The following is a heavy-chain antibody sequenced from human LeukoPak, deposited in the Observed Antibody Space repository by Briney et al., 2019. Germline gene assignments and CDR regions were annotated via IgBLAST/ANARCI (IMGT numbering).Heavy chain of an antibody. Sequence: SETLSLTCTVSGGSISSYYWSWIRQPPGKGLEWIGYIYYSGSTNYNPSLKSRVTISVDTSKNQFSLKLSSVTAADTAVYYCAREYSSSSAGYLFDYWGQGTLVTVSS. J-gene: IGHJ4*02. V-gene: IGHV4-59*01. CDR3: AREYSSSSAGYLFDY. CDR1: GGSISSYY. D-gene: IGHD6-6*01. CDR2: IYYSGST.